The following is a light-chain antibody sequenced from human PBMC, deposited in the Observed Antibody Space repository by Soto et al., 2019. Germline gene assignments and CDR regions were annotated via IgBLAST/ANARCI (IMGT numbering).Light chain of an antibody. CDR1: QSVNSN. CDR2: VAS. J-gene: IGKJ4*01. Sequence: EKVMTQSPAALSVSPGERATLSCRASQSVNSNLAWYQQKPGQPPRLLLYVASTRATGIPARFSGSASGTEFTLTISSLQSEDSAVYYCQQYNDLPLTFGRGTKVAIK. V-gene: IGKV3-15*01. CDR3: QQYNDLPLT.